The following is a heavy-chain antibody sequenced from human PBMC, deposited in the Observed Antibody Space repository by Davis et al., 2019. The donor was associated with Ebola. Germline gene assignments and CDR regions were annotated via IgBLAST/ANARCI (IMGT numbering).Heavy chain of an antibody. CDR3: ARGEPTIFGVVNTTGPDY. CDR2: IYYSGST. D-gene: IGHD3-3*01. Sequence: PSETLSLTCTVSGGSISSGDYYWSWIRQPPGKGLEWIGYIYYSGSTYYNPSRKSRVTISVDTSKNQFSLKLSSVTAADTAVYYCARGEPTIFGVVNTTGPDYWGQGTLVTVSS. CDR1: GGSISSGDYY. J-gene: IGHJ4*02. V-gene: IGHV4-30-4*01.